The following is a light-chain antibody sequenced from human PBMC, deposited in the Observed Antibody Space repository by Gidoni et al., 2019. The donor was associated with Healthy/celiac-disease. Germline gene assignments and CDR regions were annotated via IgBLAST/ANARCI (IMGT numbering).Light chain of an antibody. Sequence: QSVLTQPPSVSGAPGQRVTISCTGSSSNIWAGYDVHWYQQLPGPAPKLLIYGNSNRPSGVPDRFSGSKSGTSASLAITGLQAEDEADYYCQSYDSSLSAVVFGGGTKLTVL. V-gene: IGLV1-40*01. CDR2: GNS. J-gene: IGLJ2*01. CDR3: QSYDSSLSAVV. CDR1: SSNIWAGYD.